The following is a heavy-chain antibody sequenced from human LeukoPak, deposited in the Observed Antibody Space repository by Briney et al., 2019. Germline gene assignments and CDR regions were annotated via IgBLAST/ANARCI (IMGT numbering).Heavy chain of an antibody. CDR2: IIPILGIA. J-gene: IGHJ4*02. Sequence: ASVKVSCKASGGTFSSYAISWVRQAPGQGLEWMGRIIPILGIANYAQKFQGRVTITADKSTSTAYMELSSLRSEDTAVYYCARVIRGYSYGLPFDYWGQGTLVTVSS. V-gene: IGHV1-69*04. CDR3: ARVIRGYSYGLPFDY. CDR1: GGTFSSYA. D-gene: IGHD5-18*01.